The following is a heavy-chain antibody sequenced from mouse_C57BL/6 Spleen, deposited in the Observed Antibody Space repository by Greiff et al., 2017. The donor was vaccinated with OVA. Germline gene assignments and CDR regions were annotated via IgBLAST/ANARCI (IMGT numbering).Heavy chain of an antibody. Sequence: EVHLVESGPGLVKPSQSLSLTCSVTGYSITSGYYWNWIRQFPGNKLEWMGYISYDGSNNYNPSLKNRISITRDTSKNQFFLKLNSVTTEDTATYYCARDYYGPYRGQGTTLTVSS. V-gene: IGHV3-6*01. D-gene: IGHD1-1*01. CDR3: ARDYYGPY. J-gene: IGHJ2*01. CDR2: ISYDGSN. CDR1: GYSITSGYY.